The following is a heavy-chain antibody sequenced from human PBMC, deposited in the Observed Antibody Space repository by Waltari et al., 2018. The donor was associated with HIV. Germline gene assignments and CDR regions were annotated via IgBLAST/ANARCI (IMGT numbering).Heavy chain of an antibody. CDR1: GYTFTTNA. CDR2: INTKTGNP. D-gene: IGHD6-19*01. Sequence: QVQLVQSGSELKKPGASVKVSCKASGYTFTTNAVNWVRQAPGQGLEWMGWINTKTGNPTDAQGFTGRFVFSLDTSVSTAYLQISSLKAEDTAFYYCARYTTGWYDSWGQGTLVTVSS. V-gene: IGHV7-4-1*02. J-gene: IGHJ5*01. CDR3: ARYTTGWYDS.